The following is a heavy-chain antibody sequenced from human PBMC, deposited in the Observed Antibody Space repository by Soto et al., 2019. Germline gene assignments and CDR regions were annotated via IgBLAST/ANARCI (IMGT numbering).Heavy chain of an antibody. CDR1: GYIFTKST. J-gene: IGHJ4*02. V-gene: IGHV1-3*01. D-gene: IGHD6-25*01. CDR3: ARDGVAAGNINFDY. Sequence: ASVKVSCKSSGYIFTKSTMHWVRQAPGQRLEWMGWISGGNGNTKYSPKLQDRVTITRDTSASTAYMELSSLRSEDTALYYCARDGVAAGNINFDYWGQGTLVTVSS. CDR2: ISGGNGNT.